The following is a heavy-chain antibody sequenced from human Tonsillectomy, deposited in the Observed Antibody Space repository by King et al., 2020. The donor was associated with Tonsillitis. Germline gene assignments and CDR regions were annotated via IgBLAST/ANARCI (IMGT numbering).Heavy chain of an antibody. Sequence: VQLVESGGGLVQPGGSLRLSCAASGFTFSSYAMNWVRQAPGKGLEWVSVISGSGGSTYYAGSVKGRFTISRDNSKNTWYLQMNSLRAEDTAVYYCAKARGYTGRRGDFYFDYWGQGTLVTVSP. J-gene: IGHJ4*02. D-gene: IGHD1-26*01. CDR1: GFTFSSYA. CDR3: AKARGYTGRRGDFYFDY. CDR2: ISGSGGST. V-gene: IGHV3-23*04.